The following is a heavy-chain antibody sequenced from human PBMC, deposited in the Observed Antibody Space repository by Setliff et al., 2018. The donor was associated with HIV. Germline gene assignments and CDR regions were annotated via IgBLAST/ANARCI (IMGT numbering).Heavy chain of an antibody. CDR2: IYHSGNT. Sequence: PGGSLRLSCAASGFTFSDHHMDWARQAPGKGLEWIGSIYHSGNTYYMPSLQSRVTISVDMSKNQFSLRLNSVTAADTAVYYCARGEACGGGCHYAFELWGRGTMVTVSS. D-gene: IGHD2-21*02. CDR3: ARGEACGGGCHYAFEL. V-gene: IGHV4-38-2*01. J-gene: IGHJ3*01. CDR1: GFTFSDHH.